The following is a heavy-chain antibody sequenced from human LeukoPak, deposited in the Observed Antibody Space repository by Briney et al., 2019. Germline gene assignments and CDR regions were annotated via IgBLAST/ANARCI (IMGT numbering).Heavy chain of an antibody. CDR3: ARTIGQYSNGGLYWLYGLDV. J-gene: IGHJ6*02. D-gene: IGHD2-8*02. CDR1: GLTFGSYA. Sequence: TGGSLRLSRTASGLTFGSYAMSWVRQAPGEGREWVVSISGGSEDTYYEHSLKGRVTISRDNSKSQFNLQLNSVSAEDTAVYYCARTIGQYSNGGLYWLYGLDVWGQGTTVTVSS. CDR2: ISGGSEDT. V-gene: IGHV3-23*01.